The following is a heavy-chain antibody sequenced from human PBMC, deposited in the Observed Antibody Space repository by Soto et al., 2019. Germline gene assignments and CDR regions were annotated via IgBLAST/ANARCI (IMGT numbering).Heavy chain of an antibody. CDR2: IHGSGTFI. Sequence: GGSLRLSCTASGFTFRTYSMTWVRQAPGKGLEWVSSIHGSGTFIYYADSVKGRFTISRDDAKNSLYLQMNSLRAEDTAVYYCARAIRGGVIRDCGQGTLVTVSS. D-gene: IGHD3-3*01. V-gene: IGHV3-21*01. CDR1: GFTFRTYS. CDR3: ARAIRGGVIRD. J-gene: IGHJ4*02.